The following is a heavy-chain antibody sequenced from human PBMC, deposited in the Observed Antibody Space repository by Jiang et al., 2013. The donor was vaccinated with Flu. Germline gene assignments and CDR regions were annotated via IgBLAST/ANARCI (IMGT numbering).Heavy chain of an antibody. Sequence: GGVVVQPGGSLRLSCAASGFTFDDYTMHWVRQAPGKGLEWVSLISWDGGSTYYADSVKGRFTISRDNSKNSLYLQMNSLRTEDTALYYCAKGVLTGAYYMDVWGKGTTVTVSS. J-gene: IGHJ6*03. CDR2: ISWDGGST. CDR1: GFTFDDYT. D-gene: IGHD3-9*01. V-gene: IGHV3-43*01. CDR3: AKGVLTGAYYMDV.